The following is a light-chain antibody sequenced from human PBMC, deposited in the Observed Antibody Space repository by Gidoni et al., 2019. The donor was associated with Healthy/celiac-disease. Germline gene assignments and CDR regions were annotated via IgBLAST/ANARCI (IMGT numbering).Light chain of an antibody. Sequence: IQMTQSPSTLSASVGDRVTITCRASQRISSWLAWYQQKPGKAPKLLIYNASSLESGVPSRFSGSGSGTDFTLTISSLQPDDFATYYCQQYNSSPYTFGQXTKLEIK. V-gene: IGKV1-5*03. J-gene: IGKJ2*01. CDR1: QRISSW. CDR3: QQYNSSPYT. CDR2: NAS.